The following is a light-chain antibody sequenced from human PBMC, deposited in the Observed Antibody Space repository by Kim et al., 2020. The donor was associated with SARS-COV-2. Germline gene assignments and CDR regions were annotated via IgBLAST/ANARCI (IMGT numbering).Light chain of an antibody. Sequence: EIVLTQSPGTLSLSPGERATLSCRASQSVSSSYLAWYQQKPGQAPRLLIYGASSRATVIPDRFSGSGSGTDFTLTISRLEPEDFAVYYCQQYGSSRETFGQGTKVDIK. CDR1: QSVSSSY. CDR3: QQYGSSRET. J-gene: IGKJ1*01. V-gene: IGKV3-20*01. CDR2: GAS.